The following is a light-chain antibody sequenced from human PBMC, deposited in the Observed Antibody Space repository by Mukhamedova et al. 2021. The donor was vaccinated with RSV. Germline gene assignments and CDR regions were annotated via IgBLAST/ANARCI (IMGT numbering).Light chain of an antibody. V-gene: IGKV1-12*01. J-gene: IGKJ3*01. CDR2: TAS. Sequence: WYQRRVHGKAPKLLIYTASSLQSGVPSRFSGRGSGTDFTLTISSLQHEDFATYYCQQASTFPFTFGPGTKVDIK. CDR3: QQASTFPFT.